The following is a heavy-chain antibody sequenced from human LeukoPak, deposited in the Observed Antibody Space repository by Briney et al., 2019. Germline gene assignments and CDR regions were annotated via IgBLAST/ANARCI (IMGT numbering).Heavy chain of an antibody. V-gene: IGHV3-53*01. Sequence: PGGSLRLSCAASGFTVSSNYMSWVCQAPGKGLEWVSVIYSGGSTYYADSVKGRFTISRDNSKNTLYLQMNSLRAEDTAVYYCARESRYYDILTGPLGMDVWGQGTTVTVSS. J-gene: IGHJ6*02. CDR2: IYSGGST. CDR3: ARESRYYDILTGPLGMDV. D-gene: IGHD3-9*01. CDR1: GFTVSSNY.